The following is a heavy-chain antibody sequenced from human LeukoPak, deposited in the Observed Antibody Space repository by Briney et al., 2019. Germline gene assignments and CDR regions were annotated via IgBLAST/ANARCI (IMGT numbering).Heavy chain of an antibody. D-gene: IGHD2-2*01. Sequence: SETLSLTCSVSGVYFSSSGCYWGWIRQPPGKGLEWIGSIFYTGNTYYNPSLKSRVTISVDTSKNQFSLKLSSVTAADTAVYYCAVNLPTRDYWGQGTLVTVSS. CDR2: IFYTGNT. J-gene: IGHJ4*02. CDR1: GVYFSSSGCY. CDR3: AVNLPTRDY. V-gene: IGHV4-39*01.